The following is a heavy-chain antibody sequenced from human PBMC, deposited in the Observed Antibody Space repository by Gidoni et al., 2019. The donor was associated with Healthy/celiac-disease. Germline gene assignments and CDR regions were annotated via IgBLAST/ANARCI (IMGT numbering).Heavy chain of an antibody. CDR2: IYYSEST. CDR3: ARQPSGLGELSAHFDY. CDR1: GGSISSSSSY. Sequence: QLQLQESGPGLVKPSETLSLTCTVSGGSISSSSSYWGWIRQPPGKGLEWIGSIYYSESTYYHPSLKSRVTIYVDTSKNQFSLKLSSVTAADTAVYYCARQPSGLGELSAHFDYWGQGTLVTVSS. J-gene: IGHJ4*02. D-gene: IGHD3-10*01. V-gene: IGHV4-39*01.